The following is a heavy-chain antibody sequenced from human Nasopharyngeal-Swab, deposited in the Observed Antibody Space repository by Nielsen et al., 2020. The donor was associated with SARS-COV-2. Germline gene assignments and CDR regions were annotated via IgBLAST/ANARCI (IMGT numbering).Heavy chain of an antibody. J-gene: IGHJ5*02. CDR3: AKEGATGWFGP. CDR1: GVSITSQY. Sequence: SETLPLTCTVSGVSITSQYWSWIRQPPGKGLEWLGYISHNSGTSYNPSLKSRVTMFMDTSKNQFSLRLASVTAADTAVYYCAKEGATGWFGPCGQGTLVTVSS. CDR2: ISHNSGT. V-gene: IGHV4-59*11.